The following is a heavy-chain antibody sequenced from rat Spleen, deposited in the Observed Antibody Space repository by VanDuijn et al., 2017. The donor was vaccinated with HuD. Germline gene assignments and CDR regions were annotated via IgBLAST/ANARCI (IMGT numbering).Heavy chain of an antibody. CDR1: GFTFSNYY. CDR3: ATVGTVADWYFDF. CDR2: ISTSGSRT. Sequence: EVQLVESGGGLVQPGRSLKLSCAASGFTFSNYYMAWVRQAPKKGLEWVATISTSGSRTYYPDSVKGRFTISRDNAKSSLYLQMNSLKSEDTATYYCATVGTVADWYFDFWGPGTMVTVSS. D-gene: IGHD1-8*01. J-gene: IGHJ1*01. V-gene: IGHV5-27*01.